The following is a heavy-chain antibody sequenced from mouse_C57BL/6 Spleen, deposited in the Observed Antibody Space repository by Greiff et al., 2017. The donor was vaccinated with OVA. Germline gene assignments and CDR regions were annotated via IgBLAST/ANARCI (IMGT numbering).Heavy chain of an antibody. CDR1: GYTFTSYW. D-gene: IGHD1-1*01. Sequence: QVQLQQPGAELVRPGSSVKLSCKASGYTFTSYWMHWVKQRPIQGLEWIGNIDPSDSETHYTQKFKDKATLTEDKSSSTAYMQHSRLTSEDTAVSDSAKGVRLRWFDVWGTGTTVTVSS. J-gene: IGHJ1*03. CDR3: AKGVRLRWFDV. CDR2: IDPSDSET. V-gene: IGHV1-52*01.